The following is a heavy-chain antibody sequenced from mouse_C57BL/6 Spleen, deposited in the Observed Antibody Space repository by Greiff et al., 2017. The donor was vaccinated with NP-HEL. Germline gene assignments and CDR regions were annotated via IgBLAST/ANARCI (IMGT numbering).Heavy chain of an antibody. CDR2: INPNNGGT. V-gene: IGHV1-18*01. CDR1: GYTFTDYN. D-gene: IGHD1-1*01. J-gene: IGHJ3*01. Sequence: VQLQQSGPELVKPGASVKIPCKASGYTFTDYNMDWVKQSHGKSLEWIGDINPNNGGTIYNQKFKGKATLTVDKSSSTAYMELRSLTSEDTAVYYCARSGYYGSSYPFAYWGKGTLVTVSA. CDR3: ARSGYYGSSYPFAY.